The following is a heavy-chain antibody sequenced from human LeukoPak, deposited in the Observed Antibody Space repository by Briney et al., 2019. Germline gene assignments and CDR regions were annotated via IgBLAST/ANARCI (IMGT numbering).Heavy chain of an antibody. D-gene: IGHD1-26*01. Sequence: PGRSLRLSCAASGFTFSTYGMHWVRQAPGKGLEWVAVISYDGITKYYADSVKGRFTISRDNSKNALSLQMSSLRAEDTAVYYCAKYSSRNYYGMDVWGQGTTVTVSS. CDR3: AKYSSRNYYGMDV. J-gene: IGHJ6*02. CDR2: ISYDGITK. CDR1: GFTFSTYG. V-gene: IGHV3-30*18.